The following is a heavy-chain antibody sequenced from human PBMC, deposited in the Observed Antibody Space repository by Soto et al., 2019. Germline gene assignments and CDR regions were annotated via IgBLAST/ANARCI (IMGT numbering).Heavy chain of an antibody. Sequence: EVQLLESGGGLVQPGGSLRLSCVGSGFSFVNFAMRWVRQAPGKGLEWVSSISARSSTTYYAGSVKGRFTISRDNSKNTLYLQMNSLTAEDTAVYYCAKVFYDSGTTFFGVDVWGQGTTVTVSS. CDR1: GFSFVNFA. J-gene: IGHJ6*02. V-gene: IGHV3-23*01. CDR3: AKVFYDSGTTFFGVDV. D-gene: IGHD3-10*01. CDR2: ISARSSTT.